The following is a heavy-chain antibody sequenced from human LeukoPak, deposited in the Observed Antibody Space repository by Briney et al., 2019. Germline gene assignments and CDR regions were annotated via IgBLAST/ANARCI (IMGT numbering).Heavy chain of an antibody. CDR2: ISSTSSHT. Sequence: GGSLRLSCAASGFTFSDSYMSWIRQAAGKGLEWISYISSTSSHTNYADSVKGRYTISRDNAKRSLYLQMNSLRAEDTAVYYCARGSARWFDPWGQGTLVTVSS. V-gene: IGHV3-11*05. CDR1: GFTFSDSY. J-gene: IGHJ5*02. CDR3: ARGSARWFDP.